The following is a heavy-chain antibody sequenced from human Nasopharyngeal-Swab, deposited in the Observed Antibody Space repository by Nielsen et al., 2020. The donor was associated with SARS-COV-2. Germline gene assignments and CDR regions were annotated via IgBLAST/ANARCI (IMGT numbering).Heavy chain of an antibody. Sequence: SVTVSCQASRGTFSSYAIRWVRQAPAQGLEWMGRIIPILGIANYAQKFQGRVTITGDKSTSTAYMELSSLRSEDTAVYYCARGNRITMVRGVPYYYYYGMDVWGQGTTVTVSS. CDR3: ARGNRITMVRGVPYYYYYGMDV. V-gene: IGHV1-69*04. D-gene: IGHD3-10*01. CDR2: IIPILGIA. CDR1: RGTFSSYA. J-gene: IGHJ6*02.